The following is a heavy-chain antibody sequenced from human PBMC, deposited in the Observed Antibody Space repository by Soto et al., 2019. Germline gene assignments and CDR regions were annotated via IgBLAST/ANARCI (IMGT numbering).Heavy chain of an antibody. Sequence: SETLSLTCTVSGGSISSSSYYWGWIRQPPWKGLELIVSIYYSGSTYYNPSLKSRVTISADTSKNQFSLKLSSVTAADTAVYYCARRDQNWFDPWGQGTLVTVTS. CDR3: ARRDQNWFDP. CDR1: GGSISSSSYY. J-gene: IGHJ5*02. CDR2: IYYSGST. V-gene: IGHV4-39*01.